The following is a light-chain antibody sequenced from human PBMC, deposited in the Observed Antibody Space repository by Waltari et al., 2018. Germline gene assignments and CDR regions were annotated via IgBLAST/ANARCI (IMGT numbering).Light chain of an antibody. CDR1: QGISIF. J-gene: IGKJ4*01. Sequence: DIVMTQSPDSLSASVGDRVSISCRASQGISIFLNWYQQKPGKAPKLLVSYASTLQRGVPARFSGTGSGTDFTLVISSLQPEDFATYFCQQSYTSLLTFGGGTK. CDR3: QQSYTSLLT. V-gene: IGKV1-39*01. CDR2: YAS.